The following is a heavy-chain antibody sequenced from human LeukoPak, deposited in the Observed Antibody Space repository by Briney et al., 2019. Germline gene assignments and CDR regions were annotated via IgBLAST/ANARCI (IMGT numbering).Heavy chain of an antibody. V-gene: IGHV4-39*07. CDR3: AREVTSVGADDY. CDR2: IYYSGST. J-gene: IGHJ4*02. D-gene: IGHD1-26*01. CDR1: GGSISSSSYY. Sequence: SETLSLTCTVSGGSISSSSYYWGWIRQPPGKGLEWIGSIYYSGSTYYNPSLKSRVTISVDTSKNQFSLKLSSVTAADTAVYYCAREVTSVGADDYWGQGTLVTVSS.